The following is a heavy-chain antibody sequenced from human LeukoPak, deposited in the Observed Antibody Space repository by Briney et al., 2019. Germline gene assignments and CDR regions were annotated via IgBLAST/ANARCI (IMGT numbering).Heavy chain of an antibody. CDR1: GXSISSSSYY. V-gene: IGHV4-39*01. CDR3: ARSIAGDGPTHNWFGP. CDR2: IYYSGTT. J-gene: IGHJ5*02. Sequence: PSETLSPTCTVSGXSISSSSYYWGWIRQPPGKGLEWIGSIYYSGTTYYNPSLKSRVTIFVDTSKNQFSLKLSSVTAADMATYYCARSIAGDGPTHNWFGPWGQGALVTVSS. D-gene: IGHD6-13*01.